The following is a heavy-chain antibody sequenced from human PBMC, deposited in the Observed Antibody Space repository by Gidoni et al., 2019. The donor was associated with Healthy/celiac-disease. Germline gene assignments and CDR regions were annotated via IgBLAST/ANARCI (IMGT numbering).Heavy chain of an antibody. CDR2: IGTAGDT. Sequence: EVQLVESGGGWVQPGGSLSLSCAASVFTFSSSDRHWVRQATGRGLGWVSAIGTAGDTYYPGPVKGRFTISRENAKNSLYLQMNSLGAGDTAVYYCARELAGAFDIWGQGTMVTVSS. CDR3: ARELAGAFDI. CDR1: VFTFSSSD. D-gene: IGHD3-3*02. V-gene: IGHV3-13*01. J-gene: IGHJ3*02.